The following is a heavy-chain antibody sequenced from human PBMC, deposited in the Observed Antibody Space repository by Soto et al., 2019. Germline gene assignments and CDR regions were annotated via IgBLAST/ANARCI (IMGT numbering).Heavy chain of an antibody. CDR2: IYYSGST. CDR3: ARAGLLASGAFDI. D-gene: IGHD2-21*02. J-gene: IGHJ3*02. Sequence: SETLSLTCTVSGGSISSGGYYWSWMRQHPGKGLEWIGYIYYSGSTYYNPSLKSRVTISVDTSKNQFSLKLSSVTAADTAVYYCARAGLLASGAFDIWGQGIMVTVAS. V-gene: IGHV4-31*03. CDR1: GGSISSGGYY.